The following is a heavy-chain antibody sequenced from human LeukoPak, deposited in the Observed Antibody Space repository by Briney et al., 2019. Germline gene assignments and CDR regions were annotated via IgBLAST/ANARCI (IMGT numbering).Heavy chain of an antibody. D-gene: IGHD3-22*01. CDR2: IYYSGST. J-gene: IGHJ4*02. CDR1: GGSISSSSYY. CDR3: ARNYDSSGEIGY. V-gene: IGHV4-39*07. Sequence: SETLSLTCTVSGGSISSSSYYWGWIRQPPGKGLEWIGSIYYSGSTYYNPSLKSRVTISVDTSKNQFSLKLSSVTAANTAVYYCARNYDSSGEIGYWGQGTLVTVSS.